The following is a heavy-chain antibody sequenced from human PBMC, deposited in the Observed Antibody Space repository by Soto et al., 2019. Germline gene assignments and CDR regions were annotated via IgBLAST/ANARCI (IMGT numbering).Heavy chain of an antibody. CDR1: GYTFTSYG. CDR3: ARYSGYDPINYYYYGMGV. J-gene: IGHJ6*02. V-gene: IGHV1-18*04. Sequence: ASVKVSCKATGYTFTSYGISWVRQAPGQGLEWMGWISAYNGNTNYAQKLQGRVTMTTDTSTSTAYMELRSLRSDDTAVYYCARYSGYDPINYYYYGMGVWGQGTTVTVSS. CDR2: ISAYNGNT. D-gene: IGHD5-12*01.